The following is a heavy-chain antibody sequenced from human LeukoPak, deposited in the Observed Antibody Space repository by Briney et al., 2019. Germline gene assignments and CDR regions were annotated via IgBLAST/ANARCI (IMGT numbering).Heavy chain of an antibody. J-gene: IGHJ4*02. Sequence: GGSLRLSCAASGFTFSSYWMSWVRQVPGKGVEWVANIKQDGSDKYYVDSVKGRFTISRDNAKNSLFLQINSLRAEDTAVYYCARGGGRTPDYWGQGTLVTVSS. CDR2: IKQDGSDK. V-gene: IGHV3-7*01. CDR3: ARGGGRTPDY. CDR1: GFTFSSYW. D-gene: IGHD1-26*01.